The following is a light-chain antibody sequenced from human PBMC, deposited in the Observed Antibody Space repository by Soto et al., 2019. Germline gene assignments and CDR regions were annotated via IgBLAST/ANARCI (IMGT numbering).Light chain of an antibody. V-gene: IGKV3-20*01. CDR2: TAS. J-gene: IGKJ2*01. CDR3: QLYGSSPPYT. CDR1: QSVSRSS. Sequence: EIVLTQSPGTLSLSPGERATLSCRASQSVSRSSLAWYQQRPGQPPRLLIFTASSRATGTPDRFSGSGSGTDFTLTISRLEPEDFAVYYCQLYGSSPPYTFGPGTKLE.